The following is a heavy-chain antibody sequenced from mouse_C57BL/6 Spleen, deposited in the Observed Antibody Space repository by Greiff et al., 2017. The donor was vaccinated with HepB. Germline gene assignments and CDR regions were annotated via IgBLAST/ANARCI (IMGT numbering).Heavy chain of an antibody. CDR2: ISDGGSYT. CDR1: GFTFSSYA. V-gene: IGHV5-4*01. J-gene: IGHJ4*01. CDR3: ARGGGVITTVVAPYYYAMDY. D-gene: IGHD1-1*01. Sequence: EVQWVESGGGLVKPGGSLKLSCAASGFTFSSYAMSWVRQTPEKRLEWVATISDGGSYTYYPDNVKGRFTISRDNAKNNLYLQMSHLKSEDTAMYYCARGGGVITTVVAPYYYAMDYWGQGTSVTVSS.